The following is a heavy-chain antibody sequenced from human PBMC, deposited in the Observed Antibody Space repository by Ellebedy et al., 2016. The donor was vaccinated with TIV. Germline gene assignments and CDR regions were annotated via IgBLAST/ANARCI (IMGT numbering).Heavy chain of an antibody. CDR3: AKTLNFVVVPAAIISGLNPTWFDP. D-gene: IGHD2-2*01. Sequence: PGGSLRLSCAASGFTFSSYAMSWVRQATGQGLEWVSAISGSGGSTYYADSVKGRFTISRDNSKNTLYLQMNSLRAEDTAVYYCAKTLNFVVVPAAIISGLNPTWFDPWGQGTLVTVSS. J-gene: IGHJ5*02. CDR2: ISGSGGST. V-gene: IGHV3-23*01. CDR1: GFTFSSYA.